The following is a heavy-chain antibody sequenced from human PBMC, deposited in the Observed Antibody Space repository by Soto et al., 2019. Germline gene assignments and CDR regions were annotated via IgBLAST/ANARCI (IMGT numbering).Heavy chain of an antibody. Sequence: ASVKVSCKASGYTFTSYGISWVRQAPGRGLEWMGWISAYNGNTNYAQKLQGRVTITTDTSTSTAYMELRSLRSDDTAVYYCARDGYEINWFDPWGQGTLVTVSS. CDR3: ARDGYEINWFDP. CDR1: GYTFTSYG. V-gene: IGHV1-18*01. J-gene: IGHJ5*02. D-gene: IGHD5-12*01. CDR2: ISAYNGNT.